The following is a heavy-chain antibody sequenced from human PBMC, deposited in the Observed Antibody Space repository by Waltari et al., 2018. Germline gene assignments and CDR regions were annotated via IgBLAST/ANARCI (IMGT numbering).Heavy chain of an antibody. CDR1: WFTASSNY. J-gene: IGHJ4*02. V-gene: IGHV3-53*01. Sequence: EVQLVESGGGLLQPVGSLRLSCDASWFTASSNYMTWVRQAPGKGLEWVSVIYSGGSTYYADSVKGRFTISRDNSKNTLYLQMNSLRAEDTAVYYCAREPTTNWLDYWGQGTLVTVSS. D-gene: IGHD7-27*01. CDR2: IYSGGST. CDR3: AREPTTNWLDY.